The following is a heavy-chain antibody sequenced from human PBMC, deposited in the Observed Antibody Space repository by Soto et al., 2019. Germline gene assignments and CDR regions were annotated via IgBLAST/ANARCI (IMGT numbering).Heavy chain of an antibody. J-gene: IGHJ4*02. CDR3: ARGMRLTYYYDGSTNYPFDY. Sequence: QVQLVQSGAEVKKPGSSVKVSCKASGGTFSSYAISWVRQAPGQGLEWMGGIIPIFGTANYAQKFQGRVTITADESTSTAYMELSSLRSEDTAVYYCARGMRLTYYYDGSTNYPFDYWGQGTLVTVSS. CDR1: GGTFSSYA. V-gene: IGHV1-69*01. D-gene: IGHD3-22*01. CDR2: IIPIFGTA.